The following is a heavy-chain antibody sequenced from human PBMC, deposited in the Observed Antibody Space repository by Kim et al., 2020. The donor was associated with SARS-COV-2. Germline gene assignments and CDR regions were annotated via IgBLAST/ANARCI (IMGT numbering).Heavy chain of an antibody. D-gene: IGHD4-17*01. V-gene: IGHV3-23*01. CDR1: GFTFSRYA. J-gene: IGHJ4*02. CDR3: AKDRGNDYGDQNDF. Sequence: GGSLRLSCAASGFTFSRYAMSLVRQAPGKGLEWVSTISGSGGRTYYAHPVKGRFTISRDNSKNTLYLQMNSLRAEDTAVYYCAKDRGNDYGDQNDFWGQGTLVTVSS. CDR2: ISGSGGRT.